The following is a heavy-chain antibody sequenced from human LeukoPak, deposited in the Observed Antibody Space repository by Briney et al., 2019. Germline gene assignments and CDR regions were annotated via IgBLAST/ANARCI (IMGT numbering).Heavy chain of an antibody. D-gene: IGHD5-24*01. J-gene: IGHJ4*02. CDR3: ARSGRDGYNPHFDF. Sequence: PSETLSLTCTVSGGSVSDYYWSWIRQPAGKGLQWIGRINTSGSTNYNPSLKSRVTMSEDMSRTQFFLKVSSVTAADTAVYYCARSGRDGYNPHFDFWGQGTLVTVSS. CDR2: INTSGST. V-gene: IGHV4-4*07. CDR1: GGSVSDYY.